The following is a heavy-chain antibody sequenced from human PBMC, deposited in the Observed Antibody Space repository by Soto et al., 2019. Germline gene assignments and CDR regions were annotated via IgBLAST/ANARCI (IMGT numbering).Heavy chain of an antibody. Sequence: EVQLLESGGGLVQPGGSLRLSCAASGITFTAYAMSWVRQAPGKGLEWVSSISGSGGSTYYADSVKGRLTISRDNSKNTLYLQMNSLRAEDTAVYYCAAIIIPAATNFFWGQGTVVTVSS. CDR1: GITFTAYA. D-gene: IGHD2-2*01. J-gene: IGHJ4*02. CDR2: ISGSGGST. CDR3: AAIIIPAATNFF. V-gene: IGHV3-23*01.